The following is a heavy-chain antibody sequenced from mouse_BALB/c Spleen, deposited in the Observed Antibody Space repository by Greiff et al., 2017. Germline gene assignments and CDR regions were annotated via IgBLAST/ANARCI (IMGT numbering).Heavy chain of an antibody. Sequence: EVQLQESGPGLVKPSQSLSLTCSVTGYSITSGYYWNWIRQFPGNKLEWMGYISYDGSNNYNPSLKNRISITRDTSKNQFFLKLNSVTTEDTATYYCARDLPSYDYDRGFAYWGQGTLVTVSA. J-gene: IGHJ3*01. CDR2: ISYDGSN. V-gene: IGHV3-6*02. CDR3: ARDLPSYDYDRGFAY. CDR1: GYSITSGYY. D-gene: IGHD2-4*01.